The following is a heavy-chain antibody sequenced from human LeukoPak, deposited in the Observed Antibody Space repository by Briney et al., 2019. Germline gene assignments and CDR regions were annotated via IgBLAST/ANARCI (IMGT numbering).Heavy chain of an antibody. CDR2: INHSGST. CDR1: GGSFSGYY. D-gene: IGHD2-2*01. CDR3: ARGPPAKPGTGYYYGMDV. J-gene: IGHJ6*02. Sequence: SETLSLTCAVYGGSFSGYYWSWIRQPPGKGLEWIGEINHSGSTNYNPSLKSRVTISVDMSKNQFSLKLSSMTAADTAVYYCARGPPAKPGTGYYYGMDVWGQGTTVTVSS. V-gene: IGHV4-34*01.